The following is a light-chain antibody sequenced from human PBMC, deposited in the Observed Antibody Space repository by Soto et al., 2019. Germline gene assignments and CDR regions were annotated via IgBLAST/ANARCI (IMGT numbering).Light chain of an antibody. CDR2: EVS. CDR3: SSYAGSNNLVV. J-gene: IGLJ2*01. CDR1: SSDVGGYNY. Sequence: QSALTQPPSASGSPGQSVTISCTGTSSDVGGYNYVSWYQQRPGKAPKLMIYEVSKRPSGVPDRFSGSKSGNTASLTVSGLQAEDEADYYCSSYAGSNNLVVFGGGTKLTVL. V-gene: IGLV2-8*01.